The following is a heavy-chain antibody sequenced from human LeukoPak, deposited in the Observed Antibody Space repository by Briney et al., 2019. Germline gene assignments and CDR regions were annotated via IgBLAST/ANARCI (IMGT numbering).Heavy chain of an antibody. Sequence: GGSLRLSCAASGFTFSGSAMHWVRQASGKGLEWVGRIRSKANSYATAYAASVKGRFTISRDDSKNTAYLQMNSLKTEDTAVYYCTSYCGGDCYGGTWGQGTLVTVSS. CDR2: IRSKANSYAT. CDR1: GFTFSGSA. J-gene: IGHJ5*02. V-gene: IGHV3-73*01. D-gene: IGHD2-21*02. CDR3: TSYCGGDCYGGT.